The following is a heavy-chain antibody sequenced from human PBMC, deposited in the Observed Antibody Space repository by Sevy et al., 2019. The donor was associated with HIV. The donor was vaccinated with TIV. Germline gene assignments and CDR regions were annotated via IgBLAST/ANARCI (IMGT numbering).Heavy chain of an antibody. D-gene: IGHD3-22*01. J-gene: IGHJ3*02. CDR2: ISNSGTTI. CDR1: GFTFSSYE. CDR3: ARLNVYYFDSSGYYTTGNAFDI. V-gene: IGHV3-48*03. Sequence: GGSLRLSCAASGFTFSSYEMNWVRQAPGKGLEWVSYISNSGTTISYSDSVKGRFTISRDNARNSLYLQMNSLRAEDTAVYYCARLNVYYFDSSGYYTTGNAFDIWGQGTLVTVSS.